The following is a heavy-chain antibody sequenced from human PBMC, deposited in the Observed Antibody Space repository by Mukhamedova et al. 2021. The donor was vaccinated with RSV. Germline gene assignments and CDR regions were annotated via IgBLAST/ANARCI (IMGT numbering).Heavy chain of an antibody. CDR2: IYSGDTKT. V-gene: IGHV3-23*03. D-gene: IGHD3-22*01. Sequence: QAPGKGLEWVSVIYSGDTKTYHADSVKGRFTISRDNSKNTLYLQMNSLRAEDTAVYYCAKLTTSDSSGYFDCWGQGTLVTVSS. CDR3: AKLTTSDSSGYFDC. J-gene: IGHJ4*01.